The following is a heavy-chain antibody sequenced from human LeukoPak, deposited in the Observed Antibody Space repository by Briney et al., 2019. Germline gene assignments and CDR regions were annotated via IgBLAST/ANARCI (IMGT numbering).Heavy chain of an antibody. V-gene: IGHV4-30-4*08. J-gene: IGHJ4*02. Sequence: SQTLSLTCTVSGGSISSGDYYWSWIRQPPGKGLEWIGYIYYSGSTYYNPSLKSRVTISVDTSKNQFSLKLSSVTAADTAVYYCARGGGSSWYPSLFDYWGKGTLATVSS. CDR2: IYYSGST. CDR3: ARGGGSSWYPSLFDY. D-gene: IGHD6-13*01. CDR1: GGSISSGDYY.